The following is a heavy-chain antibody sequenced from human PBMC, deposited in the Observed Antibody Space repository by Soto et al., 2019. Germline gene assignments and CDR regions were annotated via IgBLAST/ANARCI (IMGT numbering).Heavy chain of an antibody. D-gene: IGHD3-16*01. Sequence: QVQLQQWGTGLLKPSETLSLTCAVYGGSFRGYYWTWIRQHPGKRLEWIGEIDHSGSTNYHPSLKSRVTISVDTSKNQFSLKLASVTAADTAVYYCARVEYTYNYRGLDYWGQGTLVTVSS. V-gene: IGHV4-34*01. CDR2: IDHSGST. CDR3: ARVEYTYNYRGLDY. CDR1: GGSFRGYY. J-gene: IGHJ4*02.